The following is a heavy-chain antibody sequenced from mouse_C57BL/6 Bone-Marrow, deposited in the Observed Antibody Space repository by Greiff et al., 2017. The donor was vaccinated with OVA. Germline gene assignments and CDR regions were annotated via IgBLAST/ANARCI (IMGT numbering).Heavy chain of an antibody. CDR1: GYTFTEYT. CDR3: ARHEAFYDGYFSWFAY. J-gene: IGHJ3*01. D-gene: IGHD2-3*01. V-gene: IGHV1-62-2*01. Sequence: QVQLQQSGAELVKPGASVKLSCKASGYTFTEYTIHWVKQRPGQGLEWIGWFYPGSGSIKYNEKFKDKATLTADKSSSTVYMVLSRLTSEYSAVYFCARHEAFYDGYFSWFAYWGQGTLVTVSA. CDR2: FYPGSGSI.